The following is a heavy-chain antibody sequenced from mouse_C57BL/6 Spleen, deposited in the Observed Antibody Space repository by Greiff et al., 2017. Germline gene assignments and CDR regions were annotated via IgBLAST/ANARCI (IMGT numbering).Heavy chain of an antibody. D-gene: IGHD2-2*01. CDR2: IYPGSGST. Sequence: QVQLQQPGAELVKPGASVKMSCKASGYTFTSYWITWVKQRPGQGLEWIGDIYPGSGSTNYNEKFKSKATLTVDTSYSTAYMQLSGLTSEDSAVYYCARSLYYGYDVNYFDYWGQGTTLTVSS. CDR1: GYTFTSYW. CDR3: ARSLYYGYDVNYFDY. V-gene: IGHV1-55*01. J-gene: IGHJ2*01.